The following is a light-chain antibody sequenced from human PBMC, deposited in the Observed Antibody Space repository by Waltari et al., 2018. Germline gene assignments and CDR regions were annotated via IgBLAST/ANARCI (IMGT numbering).Light chain of an antibody. J-gene: IGLJ3*02. CDR1: SSIVDDYNC. CDR2: DVS. Sequence: QSALTQPRPVSGSPGQSVTISCTWPSSIVDDYNCISWYRHPRGDTPKLMIYDVSKRPSGVPGRFSGSKSGNTASLTISGLQAEDEADYYCFSYASSYTSWVFGGGTKLTVL. V-gene: IGLV2-11*01. CDR3: FSYASSYTSWV.